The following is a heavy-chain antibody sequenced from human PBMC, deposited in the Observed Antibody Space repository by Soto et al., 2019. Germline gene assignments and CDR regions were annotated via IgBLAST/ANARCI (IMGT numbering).Heavy chain of an antibody. D-gene: IGHD3-10*01. Sequence: PSATLSLHCSVYGGSFRVYYWSWIRQPPGKGLEWIGEINHSGSTNHNPATKSRVTMSVDPSKNQDSLKLSSVSAADTGVYYCARGVGWFGAALPYYFYYCMDVWGRGTTVTVSS. CDR1: GGSFRVYY. CDR3: ARGVGWFGAALPYYFYYCMDV. J-gene: IGHJ6*02. CDR2: INHSGST. V-gene: IGHV4-34*01.